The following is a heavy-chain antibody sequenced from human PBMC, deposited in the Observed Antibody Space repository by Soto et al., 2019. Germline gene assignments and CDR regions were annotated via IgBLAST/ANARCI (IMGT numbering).Heavy chain of an antibody. CDR2: IKAGNGNT. CDR3: ARDLIPAAITYYYGMDV. CDR1: GYTFTSYA. J-gene: IGHJ6*02. D-gene: IGHD2-2*02. Sequence: ASVKVSCKASGYTFTSYAIHWVRQAPGQRLEWMGWIKAGNGNTKYPQKFQGRVTITRDTSATTAYMELSSLRSEDTAVYYCARDLIPAAITYYYGMDVWGQGTTVTVSS. V-gene: IGHV1-3*01.